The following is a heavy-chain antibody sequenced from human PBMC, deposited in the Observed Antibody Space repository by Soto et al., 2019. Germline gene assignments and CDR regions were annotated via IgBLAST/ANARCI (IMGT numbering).Heavy chain of an antibody. J-gene: IGHJ4*02. V-gene: IGHV4-39*01. Sequence: SETLSLTCTVSGGSISSSSYYWGWIRQPPGKGLEWIGSIYYSGSTYYNPSLKSRVTISVDTSKNQFSLKLSSVTAADTAVYYCARHVGFYYFDYWGQGTQVTVSS. D-gene: IGHD1-26*01. CDR1: GGSISSSSYY. CDR2: IYYSGST. CDR3: ARHVGFYYFDY.